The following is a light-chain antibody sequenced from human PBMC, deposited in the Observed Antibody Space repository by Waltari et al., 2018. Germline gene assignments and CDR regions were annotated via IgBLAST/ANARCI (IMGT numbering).Light chain of an antibody. CDR3: GSYRTGNTFL. Sequence: QSALTQPPSVSKSLGQSVPISCTGTSTDIGGHDAVSWYQQYSGTVPRLLIYEVTKRPSGVSDRFSGSKSGNTASLTISGLQAEDEADYYCGSYRTGNTFLFGGGTRLTVL. CDR1: STDIGGHDA. CDR2: EVT. J-gene: IGLJ2*01. V-gene: IGLV2-8*02.